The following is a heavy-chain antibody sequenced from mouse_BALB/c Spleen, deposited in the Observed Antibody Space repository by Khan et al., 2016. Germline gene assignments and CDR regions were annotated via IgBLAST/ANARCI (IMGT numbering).Heavy chain of an antibody. CDR1: GYTFTDYE. CDR2: IDPETGGT. D-gene: IGHD2-1*01. CDR3: TRAGYGNYGAY. J-gene: IGHJ3*01. V-gene: IGHV1-15*01. Sequence: QVGLQQSGAELVRPGASVTLSCKASGYTFTDYEMHWVKQTPVHGLEWIGAIDPETGGTAYNQKFKGKATLTADKSSSTAYMELRSLTSEDSAIYYCTRAGYGNYGAYWGQGTLVTVSA.